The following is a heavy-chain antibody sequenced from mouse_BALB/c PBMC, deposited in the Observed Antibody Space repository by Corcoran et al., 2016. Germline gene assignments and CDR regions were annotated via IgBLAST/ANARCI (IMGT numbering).Heavy chain of an antibody. V-gene: IGHV9-3-1*01. J-gene: IGHJ2*01. CDR3: ARSSYGSSYNYFDY. Sequence: QIQLVQSGPELKKPGETVKISCKASGYTFTNYGMNWVKQAPGKGLKWMGWINTYTGEPTYADDFKGRFAFSLETSASTAYLQINNLKNEDTATYFCARSSYGSSYNYFDYWGQGTTLTVSS. CDR2: INTYTGEP. D-gene: IGHD1-1*01. CDR1: GYTFTNYG.